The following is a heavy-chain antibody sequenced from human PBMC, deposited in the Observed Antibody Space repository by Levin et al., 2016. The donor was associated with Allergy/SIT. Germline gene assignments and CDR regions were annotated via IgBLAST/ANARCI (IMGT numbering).Heavy chain of an antibody. CDR3: AKHYESSGYYYFDY. CDR2: IYSGGST. V-gene: IGHV3-66*04. CDR1: GFTVSSNY. J-gene: IGHJ4*02. D-gene: IGHD3-22*01. Sequence: GESLKISCAASGFTVSSNYMSWVRQAPGKGLEWVSVIYSGGSTYYTDSVKGRFTISRDNSKNTLYLQMSSLRAEDTAVYYCAKHYESSGYYYFDYWGQGTLVTVSS.